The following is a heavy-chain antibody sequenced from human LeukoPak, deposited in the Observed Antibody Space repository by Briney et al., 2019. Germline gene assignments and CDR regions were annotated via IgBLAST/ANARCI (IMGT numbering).Heavy chain of an antibody. CDR2: IRGSGGST. J-gene: IGHJ4*02. V-gene: IGHV3-23*01. CDR3: AKAHRAYYDFWSGYPYDY. CDR1: GFTFSSYA. Sequence: GGSLRLSCAASGFTFSSYAMSWVRQAPGKGLEWVSAIRGSGGSTYYADSVKGRFTISRDNSKNTLYLQMNSLRAEDTAVYYCAKAHRAYYDFWSGYPYDYWGQGTLVTVSS. D-gene: IGHD3-3*01.